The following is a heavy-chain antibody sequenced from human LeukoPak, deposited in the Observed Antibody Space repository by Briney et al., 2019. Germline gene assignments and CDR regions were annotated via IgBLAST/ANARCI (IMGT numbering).Heavy chain of an antibody. J-gene: IGHJ4*02. Sequence: PSETPSLTCTVSGGSISGSYWSWIRQPPGKGLEWIGSIYYSGNTNYNPSLKSRVTISVDTSRNQFSLKLSSVTAADTAVYYCARGNLRYCSSTSCYGLDAWGQGALVTVSS. CDR2: IYYSGNT. V-gene: IGHV4-59*01. D-gene: IGHD2-2*01. CDR3: ARGNLRYCSSTSCYGLDA. CDR1: GGSISGSY.